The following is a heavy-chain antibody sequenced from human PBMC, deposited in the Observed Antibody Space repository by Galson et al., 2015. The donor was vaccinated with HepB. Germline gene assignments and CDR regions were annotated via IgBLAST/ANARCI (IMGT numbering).Heavy chain of an antibody. CDR2: INWDGSNT. CDR1: GFTFDDYT. CDR3: ARRTRIRGGALDY. D-gene: IGHD3-10*01. V-gene: IGHV3-43*01. J-gene: IGHJ4*02. Sequence: SLRLSCAVSGFTFDDYTMQWVRQAPGKGLEWVSLINWDGSNTYYADSVKGRFTISRDNTKSSLYLQMNGLRTEDSALYYCARRTRIRGGALDYWGQGTRVTVSS.